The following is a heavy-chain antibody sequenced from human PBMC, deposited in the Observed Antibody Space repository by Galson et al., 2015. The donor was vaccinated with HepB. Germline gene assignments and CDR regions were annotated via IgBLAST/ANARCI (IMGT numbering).Heavy chain of an antibody. Sequence: LRLSCAASGFTFSNAWMNWVRQAPGKGLEWVGRIKSKTDGGTTDYAAPVKGRFTISRDDSKNTLYLQMNSLKTEDTAVYYCTTVSSSSSPELSAFDIWGQGTMVTVSS. D-gene: IGHD6-6*01. V-gene: IGHV3-15*07. CDR3: TTVSSSSSPELSAFDI. CDR1: GFTFSNAW. J-gene: IGHJ3*02. CDR2: IKSKTDGGTT.